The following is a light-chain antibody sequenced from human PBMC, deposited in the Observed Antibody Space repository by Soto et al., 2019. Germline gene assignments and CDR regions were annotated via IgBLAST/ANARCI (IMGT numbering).Light chain of an antibody. Sequence: EIVLTQSPTTLSLSPGERATLSCRASQSVSSYFAWYQQKPGQAPTLLISDASTRAAEIPARFSGSGSGAAFTLTILRLEPDDFAFYYCQQRSDWPLTFGGGTKVEIK. J-gene: IGKJ4*01. CDR2: DAS. V-gene: IGKV3-11*01. CDR3: QQRSDWPLT. CDR1: QSVSSY.